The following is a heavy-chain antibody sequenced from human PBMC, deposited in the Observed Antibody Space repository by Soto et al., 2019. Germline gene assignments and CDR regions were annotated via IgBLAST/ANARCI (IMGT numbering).Heavy chain of an antibody. V-gene: IGHV1-18*01. CDR1: GYTFTSYG. D-gene: IGHD5-12*01. Sequence: QVQLVQSGAEVKKPGASVKVSCKASGYTFTSYGISWVRQAPGQGLEWMGWISAYNGNTNYAQKLQGRVTMTTDTSTSTAYMELRSLRSDDTAVYCCARDVSPRYSGYAFRYFDYWGQGTLVTVSS. CDR3: ARDVSPRYSGYAFRYFDY. J-gene: IGHJ4*02. CDR2: ISAYNGNT.